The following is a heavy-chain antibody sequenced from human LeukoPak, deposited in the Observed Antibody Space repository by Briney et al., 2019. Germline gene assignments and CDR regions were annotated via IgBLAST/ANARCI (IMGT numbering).Heavy chain of an antibody. Sequence: SETLSLTCTVSGGSISSYYWSWIRQPPGKGLEWIGYIYNSGNTNYNPSLKSRVTISADTSKNQFSLKLSSVTAADTAVYYCARGGNYYVSGSYYNLMYNWFDPWGQGTLVTVSS. D-gene: IGHD3-10*01. CDR2: IYNSGNT. J-gene: IGHJ5*02. V-gene: IGHV4-59*08. CDR1: GGSISSYY. CDR3: ARGGNYYVSGSYYNLMYNWFDP.